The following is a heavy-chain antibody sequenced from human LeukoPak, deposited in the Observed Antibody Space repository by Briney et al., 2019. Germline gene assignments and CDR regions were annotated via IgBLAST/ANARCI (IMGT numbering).Heavy chain of an antibody. D-gene: IGHD5-24*01. CDR2: INPDGSEK. J-gene: IGHJ4*02. CDR3: ARGQYTDGLSY. V-gene: IGHV3-7*03. CDR1: GFTFSTYW. Sequence: PGGSLRLSCAASGFTFSTYWMTWVRQAPGKGLEWVAIINPDGSEKYYVDSVKGRFTISRDNAENSLFLQMNGLRPEDTAVFYCARGQYTDGLSYWGQGTLVTVSS.